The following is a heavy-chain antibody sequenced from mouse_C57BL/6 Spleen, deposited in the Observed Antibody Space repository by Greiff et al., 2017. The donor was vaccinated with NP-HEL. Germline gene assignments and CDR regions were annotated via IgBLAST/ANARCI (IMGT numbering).Heavy chain of an antibody. D-gene: IGHD1-1*01. CDR1: GFSLTSYA. J-gene: IGHJ2*01. CDR3: ARNGGSSPYYFDY. CDR2: IWTGGGT. V-gene: IGHV2-9-1*01. Sequence: VQLVESGPGLVAPSQSLSITCTVSGFSLTSYAISWVRQPPGTGLEWLGVIWTGGGTNYNSALKSRLSISKDNSKSQVFLKMNRLQTDDTARYYCARNGGSSPYYFDYWGQGTTLTGSA.